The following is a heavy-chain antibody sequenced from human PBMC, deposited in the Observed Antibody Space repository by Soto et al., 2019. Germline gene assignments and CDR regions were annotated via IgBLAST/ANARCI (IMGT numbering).Heavy chain of an antibody. Sequence: SETLSLTCTVSGGSISSYYWSWIRQPPGKGLEWIGYIYYSGSTNYNPSLKSRVTISVDTSKNQFSLKLSSVTAADTAVYYCARSPGEGDLVYVIDYWGQGTLVTVSS. V-gene: IGHV4-59*01. D-gene: IGHD3-10*01. CDR1: GGSISSYY. CDR2: IYYSGST. J-gene: IGHJ4*02. CDR3: ARSPGEGDLVYVIDY.